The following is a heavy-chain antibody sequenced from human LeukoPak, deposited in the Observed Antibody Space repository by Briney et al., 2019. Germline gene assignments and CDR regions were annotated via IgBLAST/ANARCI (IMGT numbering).Heavy chain of an antibody. J-gene: IGHJ5*02. CDR3: ARLKGGHCSSTSCYRPEGGENWFDP. Sequence: GESLKISCKGSGYNFTIYWIGWVRQMPGKGLEWMGIIYPGDSDTRYSPSFQGQVTISADESISTAYLQWSSLKASDTAMYYCARLKGGHCSSTSCYRPEGGENWFDPWGQGTLVTVSS. D-gene: IGHD2-2*02. V-gene: IGHV5-51*01. CDR2: IYPGDSDT. CDR1: GYNFTIYW.